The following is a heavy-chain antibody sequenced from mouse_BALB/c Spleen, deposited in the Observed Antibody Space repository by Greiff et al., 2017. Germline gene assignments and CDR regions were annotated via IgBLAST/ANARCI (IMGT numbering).Heavy chain of an antibody. J-gene: IGHJ4*01. CDR2: ISYDGSN. CDR3: ARDRYDWYYAMDY. V-gene: IGHV3-6*02. CDR1: GYSITSGYY. D-gene: IGHD2-14*01. Sequence: DVKLQESGPGLVKPSQSLSLTCSVTGYSITSGYYWNWIRQFPGNKLEWMGYISYDGSNNYNPSLKNRISITRDTSKNQFFLKLNSVTTEDTATYYCARDRYDWYYAMDYWGQGTSVTVSS.